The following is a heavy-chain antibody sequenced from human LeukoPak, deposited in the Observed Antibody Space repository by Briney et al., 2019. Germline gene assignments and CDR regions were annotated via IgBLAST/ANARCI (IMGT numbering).Heavy chain of an antibody. J-gene: IGHJ4*02. CDR3: ARGGGTSGPELDY. CDR2: INPHSGGT. D-gene: IGHD3-3*01. V-gene: IGHV1-2*02. Sequence: GASVKVSCKASGYTFTGYFIHWVRQAPGQGPECMGWINPHSGGTDNAQNFQGRVTMTRDTSINTAYMELTRMTSDDTAVYFCARGGGTSGPELDYWGQGTLVTVSS. CDR1: GYTFTGYF.